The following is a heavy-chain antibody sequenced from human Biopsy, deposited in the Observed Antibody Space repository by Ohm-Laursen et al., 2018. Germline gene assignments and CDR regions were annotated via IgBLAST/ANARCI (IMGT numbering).Heavy chain of an antibody. CDR1: RFTFGRYR. CDR3: ARDRSGLTLTTLDF. J-gene: IGHJ4*01. D-gene: IGHD6-25*01. V-gene: IGHV3-9*01. CDR2: INWNSGDI. Sequence: SLRLSCSASRFTFGRYRMNWVRQAPGKGLVWVSGINWNSGDIVYADSVKGRFTISRDNAKNSLSLQMNSLRAEDTALYYCARDRSGLTLTTLDFWGHGPLVTVSS.